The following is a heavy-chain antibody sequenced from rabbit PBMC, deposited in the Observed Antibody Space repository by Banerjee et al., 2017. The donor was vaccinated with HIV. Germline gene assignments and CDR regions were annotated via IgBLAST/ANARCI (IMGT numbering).Heavy chain of an antibody. CDR2: IDTDSSAFT. D-gene: IGHD1-1*01. CDR1: GFSFSGTYY. V-gene: IGHV1S45*01. J-gene: IGHJ4*01. CDR3: ARMSFYTNEFYNL. Sequence: QEHLEESGGDLVKPEGSLTLTCTASGFSFSGTYYMCWVRQAPGKGLEWIGCIDTDSSAFTYYASWAKGRFTISKASSTTVTLKMTSLTAADTATYFCARMSFYTNEFYNLWGPGTLVTVS.